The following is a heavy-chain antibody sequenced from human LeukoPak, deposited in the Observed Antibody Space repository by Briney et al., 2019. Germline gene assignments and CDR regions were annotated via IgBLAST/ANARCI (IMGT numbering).Heavy chain of an antibody. J-gene: IGHJ5*02. Sequence: PSQTLSLTCTVSGGSISSGSYFWSWIRQPAGKGLEWIGRINTSGSTNYNPSLKSRVTISVDTSKNQFSLKLSSVTAADTAVYYCARRSRGQQLVPGYPNWFDPWGQGTLVTVSS. V-gene: IGHV4-61*02. CDR3: ARRSRGQQLVPGYPNWFDP. CDR1: GGSISSGSYF. CDR2: INTSGST. D-gene: IGHD6-13*01.